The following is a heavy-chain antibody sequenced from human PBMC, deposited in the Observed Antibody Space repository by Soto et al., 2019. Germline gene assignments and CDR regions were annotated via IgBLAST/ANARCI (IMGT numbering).Heavy chain of an antibody. D-gene: IGHD3-10*01. Sequence: QVQLQQWGAGLLKPSETLSLTCGVYGGSFSGYSWAWIRQPPGRGLEWIGEIDHSGYTNYFPSLKSRVTISLDPSKNQFPLKLTSVTAADAAVYYCARVTWFGELGNWFDPWGQGTLVTVSS. CDR1: GGSFSGYS. CDR3: ARVTWFGELGNWFDP. V-gene: IGHV4-34*01. CDR2: IDHSGYT. J-gene: IGHJ5*02.